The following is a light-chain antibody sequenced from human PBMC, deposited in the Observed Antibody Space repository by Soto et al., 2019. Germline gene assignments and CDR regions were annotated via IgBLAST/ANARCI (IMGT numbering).Light chain of an antibody. Sequence: EIVMTQSPATLSVSPGERATLSYRASQSVSSNLAWYQQKPGQAPRLLIYGASARATGIPARFSGSGSGTEFTLTISSLQSEDFAVYYCQQYTNWPPLTFGGGTKVEIK. V-gene: IGKV3-15*01. CDR2: GAS. J-gene: IGKJ4*01. CDR3: QQYTNWPPLT. CDR1: QSVSSN.